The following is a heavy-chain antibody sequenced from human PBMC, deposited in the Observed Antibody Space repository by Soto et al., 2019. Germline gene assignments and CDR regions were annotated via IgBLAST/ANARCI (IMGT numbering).Heavy chain of an antibody. CDR2: ISGSGGST. V-gene: IGHV3-23*01. J-gene: IGHJ4*02. CDR3: AKAVGGSSRNFDY. Sequence: EVQLLESGGGLVQPGGSLRLSCAASGFTFSSYAMSWVRQAPGKGLEWVSAISGSGGSTYYADSVKGRFTISRDNSKNTLYLQMNRLRAEDTAVYYCAKAVGGSSRNFDYWGQGTLVTVSS. CDR1: GFTFSSYA. D-gene: IGHD6-13*01.